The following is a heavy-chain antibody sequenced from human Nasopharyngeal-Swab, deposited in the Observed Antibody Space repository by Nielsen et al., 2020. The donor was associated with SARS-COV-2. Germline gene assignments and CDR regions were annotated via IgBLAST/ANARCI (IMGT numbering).Heavy chain of an antibody. CDR3: ARGDGRTVWRSYSFDS. Sequence: GSLRLSCAVYGGSFSGYYWSWIRQPPGKGLEWIGEINHSGSTNYNPSLKSRVTISVDTSKKQFSLRLSSVIAADTAVYYCARGDGRTVWRSYSFDSWGQGTLVTVSS. D-gene: IGHD1-26*01. CDR1: GGSFSGYY. J-gene: IGHJ4*02. CDR2: INHSGST. V-gene: IGHV4-34*01.